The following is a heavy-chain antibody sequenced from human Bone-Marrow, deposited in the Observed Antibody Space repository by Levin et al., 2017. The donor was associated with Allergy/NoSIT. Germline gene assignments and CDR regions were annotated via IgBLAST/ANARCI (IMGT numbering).Heavy chain of an antibody. J-gene: IGHJ4*02. CDR2: MYHSGST. Sequence: SQTLSLTCTVSGGSVTSGSYFWSWLRQPPGKGLECIGYMYHSGSTNDSPSLKSRVTISVDRSKNQFSLKLSSVTAADTAVYFCARGGAGTYFDYWGQGILVTVSS. CDR3: ARGGAGTYFDY. D-gene: IGHD1-1*01. CDR1: GGSVTSGSYF. V-gene: IGHV4-61*01.